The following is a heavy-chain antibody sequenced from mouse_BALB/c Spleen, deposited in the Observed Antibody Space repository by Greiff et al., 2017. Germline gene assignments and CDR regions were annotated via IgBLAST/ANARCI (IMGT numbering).Heavy chain of an antibody. Sequence: VQGVESGPGLVAPSQSLSITCTVSGFSLTGYGVNWVRQPPGKGLEWLGMIWGDGSTDYNSALKSRLSISKDNSKSQVFLKMNSLQTDDTARYYCARVDYYGSRADYAMDYWGQGTSVTVSS. J-gene: IGHJ4*01. CDR3: ARVDYYGSRADYAMDY. CDR1: GFSLTGYG. CDR2: IWGDGST. D-gene: IGHD1-1*01. V-gene: IGHV2-6-7*01.